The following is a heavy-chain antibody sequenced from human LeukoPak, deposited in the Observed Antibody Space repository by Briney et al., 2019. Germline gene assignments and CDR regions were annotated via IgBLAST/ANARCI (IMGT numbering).Heavy chain of an antibody. CDR3: YYDGY. CDR2: ISGSGSTI. V-gene: IGHV3-48*03. J-gene: IGHJ4*02. CDR1: GFTFSSNE. D-gene: IGHD3-3*01. Sequence: GGSLRLSCAASGFTFSSNELNWVRQAPGKGLEWVSYISGSGSTIYYADSVKGRFTISRDNAKNSLYLQMNSLRAEDTATYYCYYDGYWGQGTLVTVSS.